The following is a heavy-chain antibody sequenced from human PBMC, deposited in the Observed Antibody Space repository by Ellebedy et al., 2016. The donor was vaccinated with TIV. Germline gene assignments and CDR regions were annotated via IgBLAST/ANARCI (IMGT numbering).Heavy chain of an antibody. D-gene: IGHD6-13*01. CDR1: GFTFSSYS. CDR2: ISNSSSNI. V-gene: IGHV3-48*02. J-gene: IGHJ4*02. Sequence: GESLKISXAASGFTFSSYSMNWVRQAPGKGLEWVSYISNSSSNIYYADSVKGRFTISRDNAKNSLYLQMNSLRDEDTAVYYCARDRGAAADPVFDYWGQGTLVTVSS. CDR3: ARDRGAAADPVFDY.